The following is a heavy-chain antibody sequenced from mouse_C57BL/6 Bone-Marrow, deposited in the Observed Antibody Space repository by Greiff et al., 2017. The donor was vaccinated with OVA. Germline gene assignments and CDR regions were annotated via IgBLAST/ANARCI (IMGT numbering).Heavy chain of an antibody. V-gene: IGHV3-6*01. Sequence: EVQLVESGPGLVKPSPSLSLTCSVTGYSITSGYYWHWLRQFPGNKLEWMGYISYDGSNNYNPSLKNRISITRDTSKNQFFLKLNSVTTEDAATYYCATSDSAGRAGCAYWGQGTLVTVSA. CDR3: ATSDSAGRAGCAY. J-gene: IGHJ3*01. CDR1: GYSITSGYY. CDR2: ISYDGSN. D-gene: IGHD3-2*02.